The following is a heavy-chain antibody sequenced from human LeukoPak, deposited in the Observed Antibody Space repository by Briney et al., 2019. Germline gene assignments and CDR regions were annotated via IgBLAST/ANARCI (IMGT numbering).Heavy chain of an antibody. CDR3: AKDQYSGSYSTFDY. CDR2: IGGSGDRT. D-gene: IGHD1-26*01. J-gene: IGHJ4*02. Sequence: PGGSLRLSCAASGFSFSNYGMNWVRQAPGKGLEWVSVIGGSGDRTYYADSVKGRFTISRDISKNTLYLQMNSLRAEDTAVYYCAKDQYSGSYSTFDYWGQGTLVTVSS. V-gene: IGHV3-23*01. CDR1: GFSFSNYG.